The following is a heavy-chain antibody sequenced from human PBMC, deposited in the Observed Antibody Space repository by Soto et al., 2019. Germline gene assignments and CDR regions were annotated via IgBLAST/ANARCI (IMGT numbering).Heavy chain of an antibody. V-gene: IGHV1-18*04. CDR2: ISAYNGNT. D-gene: IGHD2-2*01. Sequence: ASVKVSCKASGYTFTSYGISWVRQAPGQGLEWMGWISAYNGNTNYAQKLQGRVTMTTDTSTSTAYMELRSLTTDDTAVDYCARDTSFYFDYCGQGTRVTVSS. CDR1: GYTFTSYG. J-gene: IGHJ4*02. CDR3: ARDTSFYFDY.